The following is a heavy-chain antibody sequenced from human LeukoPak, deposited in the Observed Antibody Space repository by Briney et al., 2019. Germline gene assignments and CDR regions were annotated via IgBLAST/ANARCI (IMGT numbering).Heavy chain of an antibody. CDR3: ARVLSGYSYPFDY. V-gene: IGHV3-48*03. J-gene: IGHJ4*02. CDR1: GFTFSTYE. D-gene: IGHD5-18*01. Sequence: GGXLRLSCAASGFTFSTYEMNWVRQAPGKGLDWVSYISSSGSTIYYADSVKGRFTISRENAKNSLYLQMNSLRAEDTAVYYCARVLSGYSYPFDYWGQGTLVTVSS. CDR2: ISSSGSTI.